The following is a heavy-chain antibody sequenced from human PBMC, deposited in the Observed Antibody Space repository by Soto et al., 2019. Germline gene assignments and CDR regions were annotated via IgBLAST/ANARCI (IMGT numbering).Heavy chain of an antibody. CDR3: ARPRSSGWPSYYYYYGMDV. V-gene: IGHV1-69*06. Sequence: SVKVSCKASGGTFSSYAISWVRQAPGEGLEWMGGIIPIFGTANYAQKFQGRVTITADKSTSTAYMELSSLRSEDTAVYYCARPRSSGWPSYYYYYGMDVWGQGTTVTVS. CDR2: IIPIFGTA. CDR1: GGTFSSYA. J-gene: IGHJ6*02. D-gene: IGHD6-19*01.